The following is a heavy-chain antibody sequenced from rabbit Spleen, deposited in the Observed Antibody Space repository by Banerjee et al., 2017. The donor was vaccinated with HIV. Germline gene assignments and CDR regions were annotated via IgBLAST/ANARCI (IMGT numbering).Heavy chain of an antibody. CDR3: ARGYEDYATSRLDL. D-gene: IGHD6-1*01. J-gene: IGHJ3*01. CDR1: GFSFTTSYY. Sequence: QSLEESGGALVKPGGSLALTCKASGFSFTTSYYMCWVRQAPGKGLELIACIDTSSVNTADATWAKGRFTISKTSSTTVTLQMTSLTAADTATYFCARGYEDYATSRLDLWGPGTLVTVS. CDR2: IDTSSVNT. V-gene: IGHV1S40*01.